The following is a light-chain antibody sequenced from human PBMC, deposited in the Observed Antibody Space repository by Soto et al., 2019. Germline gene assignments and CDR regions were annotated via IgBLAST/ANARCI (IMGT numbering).Light chain of an antibody. V-gene: IGLV1-44*01. CDR2: GNI. CDR1: SSNIGSNP. CDR3: AAWDDGLNGPLYV. Sequence: QSVLTQPPSASGTPGQRVTISCSGGSSNIGSNPVNWYQQLPGTAPKLLIYGNIVRPSGVPDRFSGSKSGTSASLAISGLQSEDEAEYYCAAWDDGLNGPLYVFGPGIKVAVL. J-gene: IGLJ1*01.